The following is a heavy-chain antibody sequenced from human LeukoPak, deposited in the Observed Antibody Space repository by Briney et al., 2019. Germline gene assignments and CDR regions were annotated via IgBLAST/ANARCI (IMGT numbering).Heavy chain of an antibody. V-gene: IGHV3-30-3*01. Sequence: GGSLRLPCAASGFTFSSYAMHWVRQAPGKGLEWVAVISYDGSNKYYADSVKGRFTISRDNSKNTLYLQMNSLRAEDTAVYYCAREMDAFDIWGQGTMVTVSS. J-gene: IGHJ3*02. CDR2: ISYDGSNK. CDR3: AREMDAFDI. CDR1: GFTFSSYA.